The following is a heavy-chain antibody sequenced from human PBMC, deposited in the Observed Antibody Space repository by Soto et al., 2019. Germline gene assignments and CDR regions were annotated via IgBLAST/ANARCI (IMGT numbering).Heavy chain of an antibody. D-gene: IGHD1-1*01. CDR3: ARDRIKRTTGTTYGMDV. CDR1: GYTFTGYY. V-gene: IGHV1-2*04. J-gene: IGHJ6*02. CDR2: INPNSGGT. Sequence: ASVXVSCKASGYTFTGYYMHWVRQAPGQGLEWMGWINPNSGGTNYAQKFQGWVTMTRDTSISTAYMELSRLRSDDTAVYYCARDRIKRTTGTTYGMDVWGQGTTVTVSS.